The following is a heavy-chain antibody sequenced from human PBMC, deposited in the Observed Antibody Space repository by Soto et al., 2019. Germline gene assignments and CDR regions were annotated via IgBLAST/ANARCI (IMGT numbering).Heavy chain of an antibody. V-gene: IGHV1-46*03. D-gene: IGHD3-16*01. CDR2: INPNGGST. CDR1: GYSFTSQY. J-gene: IGHJ3*02. Sequence: QVQLVQSGAEVEKPGASVKISCKASGYSFTSQYVHWVRQAPGQGLEWMGIINPNGGSTTYAQKFQGGGAIDRDHHPSTFTMGGGTLASEGTAFFYGSRGPGARPGGGGTEPLDIWGQGTMVTVAS. CDR3: SRGPGARPGGGGTEPLDI.